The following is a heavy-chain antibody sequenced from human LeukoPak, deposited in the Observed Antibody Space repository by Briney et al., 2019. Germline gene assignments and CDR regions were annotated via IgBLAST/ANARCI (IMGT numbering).Heavy chain of an antibody. V-gene: IGHV3-7*02. CDR1: GFTFSSYW. D-gene: IGHD3-22*01. CDR2: IKQDGSEK. Sequence: GGSLRLSCAASGFTFSSYWMSWVRKAPGKGLEWVANIKQDGSEKYYVDSVKGRCTISRDNAKNSLYLQMNSLGAEDTAVYYCASGSSGYSLFDYWGQGTLVTVSS. CDR3: ASGSSGYSLFDY. J-gene: IGHJ4*02.